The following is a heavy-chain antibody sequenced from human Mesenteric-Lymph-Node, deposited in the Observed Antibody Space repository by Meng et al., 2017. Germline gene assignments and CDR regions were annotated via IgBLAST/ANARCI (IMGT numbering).Heavy chain of an antibody. J-gene: IGHJ4*02. Sequence: GGSLRLSCVASGFTFSTYAMSWVRQAPGKGLEWVSTISGSDPSTYYADSVKGRFTISRDNSKNTIFLQMNSLRAEDTAVYYCAKDPDARLLDTGTTFDYWGRGTVVTVSS. V-gene: IGHV3-23*01. CDR2: ISGSDPST. CDR3: AKDPDARLLDTGTTFDY. D-gene: IGHD1-1*01. CDR1: GFTFSTYA.